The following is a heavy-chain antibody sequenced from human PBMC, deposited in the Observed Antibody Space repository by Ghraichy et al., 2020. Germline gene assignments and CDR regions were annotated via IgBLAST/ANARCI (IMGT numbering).Heavy chain of an antibody. Sequence: LSLTCAASGFTFSSYAMSWVRQAPGKGLEWVSAISGSGGSTYYADSVKGRFTISRDNSKNTLYLQMNSLRAEATAVYYCAKTPGIVVVPAAMRGYYYYMDVWGKGTTVTVSS. CDR1: GFTFSSYA. J-gene: IGHJ6*03. CDR3: AKTPGIVVVPAAMRGYYYYMDV. D-gene: IGHD2-2*01. V-gene: IGHV3-23*01. CDR2: ISGSGGST.